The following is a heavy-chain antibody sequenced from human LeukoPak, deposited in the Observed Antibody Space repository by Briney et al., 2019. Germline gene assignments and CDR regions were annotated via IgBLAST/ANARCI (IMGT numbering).Heavy chain of an antibody. V-gene: IGHV3-33*08. CDR2: IWYDGSND. CDR1: GFTFSSYS. J-gene: IGHJ4*02. D-gene: IGHD6-13*01. CDR3: ARDPSGRAAAGWGDY. Sequence: GGSLRLSCAASGFTFSSYSMNWVRQAPGKGLEWVAVIWYDGSNDDYADSVKGRFTISRDNSKNTLYLQMNSLRAEDTALYYCARDPSGRAAAGWGDYWGQGTLVTVSS.